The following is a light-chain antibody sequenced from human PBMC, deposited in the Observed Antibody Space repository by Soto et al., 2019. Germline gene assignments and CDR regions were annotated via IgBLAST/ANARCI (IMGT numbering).Light chain of an antibody. V-gene: IGKV1-39*01. J-gene: IGKJ2*01. CDR3: QQSHGIPYT. CDR2: PPS. Sequence: EIKRTHPPSSLLASVEARATIICREGKPISTFLNWYKQKPGKPPKLPIYPPSSLQSGVPSRFSGSGSGTDFTLTISSLQPEDFATYYCQQSHGIPYTFGQGTRLEI. CDR1: KPISTF.